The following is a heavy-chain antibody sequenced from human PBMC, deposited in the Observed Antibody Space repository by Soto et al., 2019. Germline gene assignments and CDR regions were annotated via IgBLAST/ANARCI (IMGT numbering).Heavy chain of an antibody. V-gene: IGHV4-39*01. D-gene: IGHD6-6*01. Sequence: SETLSLTCTVSRGSISSGTNYWAWIRQPPGKGLEWIGSIYYSGSTYYNPSLKSRVTISVDTSKNQFSLKLSSVTAADTAVFYCARHRARNWFDPWGQGTLVTVSS. CDR3: ARHRARNWFDP. J-gene: IGHJ5*02. CDR1: RGSISSGTNY. CDR2: IYYSGST.